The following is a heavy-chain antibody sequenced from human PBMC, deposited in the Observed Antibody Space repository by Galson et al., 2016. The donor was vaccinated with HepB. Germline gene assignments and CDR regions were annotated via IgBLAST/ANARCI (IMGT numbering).Heavy chain of an antibody. Sequence: SLRLSCAASGFAFSNYYMSWIRQAPGKGLEWISYISSIGGSIHYADSVEGRFTISRDNAKNSLYLQMYSLRAEDTAVYYCARSVGRGPAAHFDFWGQGTLVTVSS. CDR3: ARSVGRGPAAHFDF. D-gene: IGHD2-2*01. J-gene: IGHJ4*02. CDR1: GFAFSNYY. V-gene: IGHV3-11*01. CDR2: ISSIGGSI.